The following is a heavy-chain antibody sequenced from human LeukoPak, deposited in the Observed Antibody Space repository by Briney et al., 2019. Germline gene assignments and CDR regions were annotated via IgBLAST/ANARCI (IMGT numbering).Heavy chain of an antibody. J-gene: IGHJ6*03. CDR2: IKQDGSEK. Sequence: GGSLRLSCAASGFTFSSYWMSWVRQAPGKGLEWVANIKQDGSEKYYVDSVKGRFTISRDNAKNSLYLQMNSLRAEDTAVYYCARELRRSGYPIYYYYYMDVWGKGTTVTVSS. CDR3: ARELRRSGYPIYYYYYMDV. CDR1: GFTFSSYW. V-gene: IGHV3-7*01. D-gene: IGHD3-9*01.